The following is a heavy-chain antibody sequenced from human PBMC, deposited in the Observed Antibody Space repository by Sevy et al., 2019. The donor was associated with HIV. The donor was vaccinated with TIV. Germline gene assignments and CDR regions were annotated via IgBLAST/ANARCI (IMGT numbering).Heavy chain of an antibody. V-gene: IGHV3-23*01. J-gene: IGHJ4*02. CDR2: ISGSGSST. CDR1: GFTFSSYA. D-gene: IGHD2-15*01. Sequence: GGSLRLSCAASGFTFSSYAMSWVRQAPGKGLEWVSAISGSGSSTYYADSVKGRFTISRDNSKNTLYLQMNSLRAEDTGVYYCAEGPRTRGQVVSCICSFCYWGQGTLVTVSS. CDR3: AEGPRTRGQVVSCICSFCY.